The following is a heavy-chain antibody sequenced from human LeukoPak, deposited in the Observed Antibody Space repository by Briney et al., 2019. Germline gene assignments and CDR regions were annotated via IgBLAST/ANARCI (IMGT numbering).Heavy chain of an antibody. J-gene: IGHJ4*02. D-gene: IGHD5-18*01. CDR2: IRYDGSNK. Sequence: GGSRRLSCAASGFTFSSYGMHWVRQAPGKGLEWVAFIRYDGSNKYYADSVKGRFTISRDNSKNTLYLQMNSLRAEDTAVYYCAKDSVRGYSYGEYFDCWGQGTLATVSS. V-gene: IGHV3-30*02. CDR3: AKDSVRGYSYGEYFDC. CDR1: GFTFSSYG.